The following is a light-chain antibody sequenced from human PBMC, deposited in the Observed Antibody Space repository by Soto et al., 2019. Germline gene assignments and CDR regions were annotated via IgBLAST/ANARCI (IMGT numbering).Light chain of an antibody. V-gene: IGKV3-15*01. CDR2: AAS. J-gene: IGKJ1*01. Sequence: EIVLTQSPGTVSLSPGERATLSCSASHSVGSTSLAWYQQKPGQAPSLLIYAASTRATGLPARVSGSGYGTELTITISSMKYEDVEVYSCQQYNNWTLTFGQGTKVDIK. CDR1: HSVGSTS. CDR3: QQYNNWTLT.